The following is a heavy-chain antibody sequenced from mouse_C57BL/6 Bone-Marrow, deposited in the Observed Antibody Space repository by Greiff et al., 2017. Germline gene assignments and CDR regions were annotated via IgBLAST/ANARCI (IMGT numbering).Heavy chain of an antibody. CDR1: GYTFTSYW. J-gene: IGHJ2*01. CDR3: ARVGYLDY. V-gene: IGHV1-59*01. CDR2: IDPSDSYT. Sequence: QVQLQQPGAELVRPGTSVKLSCKASGYTFTSYWMHWVKQRPGQGLEWIGVIDPSDSYTNYNQQFKGKATLTVDTSSSTAYMQLSGLTSEDSAVYYCARVGYLDYWGQGTTLTVSS.